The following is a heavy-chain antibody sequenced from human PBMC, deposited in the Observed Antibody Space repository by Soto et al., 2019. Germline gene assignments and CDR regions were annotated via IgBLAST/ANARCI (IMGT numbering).Heavy chain of an antibody. CDR2: TSHTGTT. CDR1: GFPISSPYS. V-gene: IGHV4-38-2*02. D-gene: IGHD4-17*01. CDR3: ARVTMVIRDSDHFGVDV. J-gene: IGHJ6*02. Sequence: SETLSLTCLVSGFPISSPYSWGWIRQPPGKGLEWIGSTSHTGTTSYSPSLTSRVSISVDTSKNQVSLKLTSVTAADTAVYFCARVTMVIRDSDHFGVDVWGHGTTVTVSS.